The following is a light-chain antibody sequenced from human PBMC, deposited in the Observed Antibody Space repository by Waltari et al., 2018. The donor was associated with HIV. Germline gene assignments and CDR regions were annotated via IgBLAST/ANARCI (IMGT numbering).Light chain of an antibody. CDR3: SSYTDFNTPHV. J-gene: IGLJ1*01. CDR2: EVN. V-gene: IGLV2-8*01. CDR1: STDISGYDY. Sequence: QSALTQPPSASGSLGQSVTISCTGTSTDISGYDYVSWYQQHPGKAPKLLIYEVNKRPSGVTDRFSASRSDNRASLTVSGLQYEDEAEYYCSSYTDFNTPHVFGTGTKVTVL.